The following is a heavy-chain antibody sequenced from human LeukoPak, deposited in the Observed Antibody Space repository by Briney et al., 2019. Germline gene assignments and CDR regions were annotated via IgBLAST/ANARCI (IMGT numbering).Heavy chain of an antibody. CDR1: GYTFTSYG. V-gene: IGHV1-18*01. CDR3: ARAYCGGDCYSVDWFDP. Sequence: ASVKVSCKASGYTFTSYGISWVRQAPGQGLEWMGWISANNGNTKYAQKFQGRVTMTTDTSTSTAYMELRSLRSDDTAVYYCARAYCGGDCYSVDWFDPWGQGTLVTVSS. D-gene: IGHD2-21*01. CDR2: ISANNGNT. J-gene: IGHJ5*02.